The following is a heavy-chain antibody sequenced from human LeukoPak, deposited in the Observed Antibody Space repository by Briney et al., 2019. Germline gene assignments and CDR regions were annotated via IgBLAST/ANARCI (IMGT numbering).Heavy chain of an antibody. CDR3: AREEVVTAIWHYFDY. D-gene: IGHD2-21*02. CDR1: GGSISSYY. CDR2: IYYSGST. Sequence: SETLSLTCTVSGGSISSYYWSWIRQPPGKGLEWIGYIYYSGSTNYNPSLKSRVTISVDTSKNQFSLKLSSVTAADTAVYYCAREEVVTAIWHYFDYWGQGTLVTVSS. J-gene: IGHJ4*02. V-gene: IGHV4-59*01.